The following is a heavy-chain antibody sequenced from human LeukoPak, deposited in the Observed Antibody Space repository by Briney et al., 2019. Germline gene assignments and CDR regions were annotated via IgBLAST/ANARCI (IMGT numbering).Heavy chain of an antibody. D-gene: IGHD3-10*01. J-gene: IGHJ6*02. CDR1: GGSISSGGYY. V-gene: IGHV4-31*03. CDR3: AREGYYGSGIGMDV. CDR2: IYYSGST. Sequence: PSETLSLTCTVSGGSISSGGYYWSWICQHPGKGLEWIGYIYYSGSTYYNPSLKSRVTISVDTSKNQFSLKLSSVTAADTAVYYCAREGYYGSGIGMDVWGQGTTVTVSS.